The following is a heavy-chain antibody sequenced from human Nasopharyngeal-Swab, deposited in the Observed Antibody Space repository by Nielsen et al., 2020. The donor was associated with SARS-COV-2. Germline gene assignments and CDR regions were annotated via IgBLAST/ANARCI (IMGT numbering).Heavy chain of an antibody. D-gene: IGHD6-19*01. CDR3: ARAVAGTYYYYGMDV. CDR2: IYPGDSDT. J-gene: IGHJ6*02. Sequence: QMPGKGLEWMGIIYPGDSDTRYSPSFQGQVTISADKSISTAYLQWSSLKASDTAMYYCARAVAGTYYYYGMDVWGQGTTVTVSS. V-gene: IGHV5-51*01.